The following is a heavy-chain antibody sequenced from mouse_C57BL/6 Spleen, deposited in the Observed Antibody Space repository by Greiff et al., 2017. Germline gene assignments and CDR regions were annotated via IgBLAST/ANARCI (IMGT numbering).Heavy chain of an antibody. Sequence: VQLQQSGPELVKPGASVKIPCKASGYTFTDYNMDWVKQSHGKSLEWIGDINPNNGGTIYNQKFKGKATVTVDKSSSTAYMELRSLTSEDTAVSYCARGGNLDYWGQGTTLTVSS. CDR3: ARGGNLDY. V-gene: IGHV1-18*01. J-gene: IGHJ2*01. CDR2: INPNNGGT. D-gene: IGHD2-1*01. CDR1: GYTFTDYN.